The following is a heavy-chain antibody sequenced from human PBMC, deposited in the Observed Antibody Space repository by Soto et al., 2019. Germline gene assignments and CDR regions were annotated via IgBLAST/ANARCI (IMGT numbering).Heavy chain of an antibody. D-gene: IGHD5-12*01. V-gene: IGHV1-3*01. Sequence: QVQLVESGAEVKKPGASVKVSCKASGYTFTNYAIHWVRQAPGQRLECMGWIDAGRGDTRHSQKFQGRVTITRDTSASTVYMELSSLTYEDTAVYFCARAPLYSKTWQGLFDPWGQGTLVTVSS. CDR3: ARAPLYSKTWQGLFDP. CDR2: IDAGRGDT. CDR1: GYTFTNYA. J-gene: IGHJ5*02.